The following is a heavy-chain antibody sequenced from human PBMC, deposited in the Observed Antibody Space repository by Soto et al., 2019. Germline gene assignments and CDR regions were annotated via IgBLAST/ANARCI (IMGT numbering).Heavy chain of an antibody. J-gene: IGHJ4*02. D-gene: IGHD3-22*01. Sequence: QVQLVQSGTEVKNPGASVKVSCKTSAYTFTNYGISWVRQAPGQCLEWMGWISPFDGNTNYAQNLQGRGTLTTDTSTSTAYMEVRSLRSDDTAVYFCAREVNYYDSSGSPANGPSLLHYFDYWGQGTLVTVSS. V-gene: IGHV1-18*01. CDR2: ISPFDGNT. CDR3: AREVNYYDSSGSPANGPSLLHYFDY. CDR1: AYTFTNYG.